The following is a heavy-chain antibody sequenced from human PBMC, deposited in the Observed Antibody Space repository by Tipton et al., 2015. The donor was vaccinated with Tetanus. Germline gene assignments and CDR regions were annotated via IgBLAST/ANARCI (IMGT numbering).Heavy chain of an antibody. CDR1: GGSTHSFY. V-gene: IGHV4-4*07. Sequence: TLSLTCTVSGGSTHSFYWTWIRQSAWKGLEWIGRIYSGGSTNYNPSLKSRVTMSMDTSKNQFSLRLRSVAAADTAVYYCARGGRDAYNNPLGAFDVWGRGTTVTVSS. D-gene: IGHD5-24*01. CDR3: ARGGRDAYNNPLGAFDV. CDR2: IYSGGST. J-gene: IGHJ3*01.